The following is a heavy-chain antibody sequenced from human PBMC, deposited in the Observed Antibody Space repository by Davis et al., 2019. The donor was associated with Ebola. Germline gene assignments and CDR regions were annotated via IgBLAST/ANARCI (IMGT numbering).Heavy chain of an antibody. Sequence: ASVKVSCKASGYTFTSYYMHWVRQAPGQGPEWMGWISVYNGNTHYIQKFQGRVTMTTDTSTSTAYMELESLRSDDTAVYYCVRSTYDILIDFDFWGQGTLVTVSS. CDR1: GYTFTSYY. V-gene: IGHV1-18*04. J-gene: IGHJ4*02. CDR3: VRSTYDILIDFDF. CDR2: ISVYNGNT. D-gene: IGHD3-9*01.